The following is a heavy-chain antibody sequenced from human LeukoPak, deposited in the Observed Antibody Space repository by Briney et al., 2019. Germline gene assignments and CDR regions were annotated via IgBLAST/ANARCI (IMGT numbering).Heavy chain of an antibody. V-gene: IGHV3-21*01. CDR1: GFTFSSYS. CDR3: VREFFVAGTGHFQH. J-gene: IGHJ1*01. CDR2: ISSSSSYI. D-gene: IGHD1-1*01. Sequence: GGSLRLSCAASGFTFSSYSMNWVRQAPGKGLEWVSSISSSSSYIYYADSVKGRFTISRDNAKNSLYLQMNSLRAEDTAVYYCVREFFVAGTGHFQHWGQGTLVTVSS.